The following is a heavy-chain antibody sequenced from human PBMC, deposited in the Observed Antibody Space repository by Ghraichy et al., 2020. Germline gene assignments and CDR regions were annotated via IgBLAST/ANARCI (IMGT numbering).Heavy chain of an antibody. D-gene: IGHD6-19*01. CDR3: ARDSSGWYGGGLNYFDS. CDR1: GFTFSNYG. J-gene: IGHJ4*02. V-gene: IGHV3-48*01. CDR2: IDTSGTST. Sequence: LSLTCAASGFTFSNYGMNWVRQPPGKGLEWISLIDTSGTSTHYADSVRGRFTISRDNAKNPLYLEMYSLRTEDAAVYYCARDSSGWYGGGLNYFDSWGQGTLVTVSS.